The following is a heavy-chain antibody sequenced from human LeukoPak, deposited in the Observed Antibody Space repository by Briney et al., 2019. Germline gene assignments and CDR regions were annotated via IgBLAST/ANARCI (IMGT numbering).Heavy chain of an antibody. V-gene: IGHV3-30*03. CDR2: ISYDGSNK. CDR3: AREGKATTSPSNWFDP. CDR1: GFTFDDYG. J-gene: IGHJ5*02. D-gene: IGHD5-12*01. Sequence: GGSLRLSCAASGFTFDDYGMSWVRQAPGKGLEWVAVISYDGSNKYYADSVKGRFTISRDNSKNTLYLQMNSLRAEDTAVYYCAREGKATTSPSNWFDPWGQGTLVTVSS.